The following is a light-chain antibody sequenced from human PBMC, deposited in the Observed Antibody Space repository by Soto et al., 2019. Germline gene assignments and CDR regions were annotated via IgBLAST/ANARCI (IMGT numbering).Light chain of an antibody. CDR3: SSYASSGIRL. CDR1: NSDVGGYNY. Sequence: QSALTQPASVSGSPGQSITISCTGTNSDVGGYNYVSWYQHHPGKVPKLIIYDVSNRPSGVSDHFSGSKSGNTASLTISGLQPEDEADYYCSSYASSGIRLFGGGTKLTVL. CDR2: DVS. V-gene: IGLV2-14*03. J-gene: IGLJ2*01.